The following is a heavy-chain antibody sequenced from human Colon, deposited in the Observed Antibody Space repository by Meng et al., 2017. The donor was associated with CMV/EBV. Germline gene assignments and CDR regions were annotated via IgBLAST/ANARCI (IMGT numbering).Heavy chain of an antibody. CDR3: ARGFPRGGSTDAFDI. J-gene: IGHJ3*02. V-gene: IGHV4-59*01. CDR2: VYYSGSA. CDR1: INSMSSYF. D-gene: IGHD6-13*01. Sequence: SETLSLTCNVAINSMSSYFWNWIRQPPGKGREWIGYVYYSGSANYNPSLQSRVTISIDTSKNQFSLEVTSVTAADTAVYYCARGFPRGGSTDAFDIWGQGTMVTVSS.